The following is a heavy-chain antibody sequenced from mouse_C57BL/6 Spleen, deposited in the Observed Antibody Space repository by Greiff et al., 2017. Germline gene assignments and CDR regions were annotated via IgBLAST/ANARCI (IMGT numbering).Heavy chain of an antibody. D-gene: IGHD3-2*02. CDR2: IRLKSDNYAT. CDR1: GFTFSNYW. Sequence: EVKLEESGGGLVQPGGSMKLSCVASGFTFSNYWMNWVRQSPEKGLEWVAQIRLKSDNYATHYAESVKGRFTISRDDSKSSVYLQMNNLRAEDTGIYYCTRVAQATFAYWGQGTLVTVSA. J-gene: IGHJ3*01. CDR3: TRVAQATFAY. V-gene: IGHV6-3*01.